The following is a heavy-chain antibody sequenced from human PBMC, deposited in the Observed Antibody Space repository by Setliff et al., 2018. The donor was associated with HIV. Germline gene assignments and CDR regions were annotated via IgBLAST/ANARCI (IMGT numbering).Heavy chain of an antibody. CDR1: GDSISTDY. CDR2: IYNSAST. Sequence: SETLSLTCTVSGDSISTDYWTWIRQPPGKGLEWIGYIYNSASTSYNPSLKSRVTISVDTSKNQFSLKLSSVTAADTAVYYCARHSPSDSWGQGTLVTVSS. CDR3: ARHSPSDS. V-gene: IGHV4-59*08. J-gene: IGHJ5*01.